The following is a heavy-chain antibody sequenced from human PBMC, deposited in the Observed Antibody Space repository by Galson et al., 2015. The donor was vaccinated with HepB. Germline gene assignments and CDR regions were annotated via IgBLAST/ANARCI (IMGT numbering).Heavy chain of an antibody. J-gene: IGHJ4*02. CDR1: GFTFDDHA. V-gene: IGHV3-9*01. Sequence: SLRLSCAASGFTFDDHAMHWVRQAPGKGLEWVSGISWNSGSIGYADSVKGRFTISRDNAKNSLYLQMNSLRAEDTALYYCAKADYYGSGSPYWGQGTLVTVSS. CDR3: AKADYYGSGSPY. D-gene: IGHD3-10*01. CDR2: ISWNSGSI.